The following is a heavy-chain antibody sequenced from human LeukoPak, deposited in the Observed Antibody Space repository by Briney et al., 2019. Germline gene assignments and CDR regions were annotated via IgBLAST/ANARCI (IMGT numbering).Heavy chain of an antibody. Sequence: PSETLSLTCTVPGGSISSYYWSWIRQPPGKGLEWIGYIYYSGSTDYNPSLKSRVTISVDTSKNQFSLKLSSVTAADTAVYYCTTYYYDSSGYYAPDWGQGTLVTVSS. V-gene: IGHV4-59*12. J-gene: IGHJ4*02. CDR3: TTYYYDSSGYYAPD. CDR1: GGSISSYY. D-gene: IGHD3-22*01. CDR2: IYYSGST.